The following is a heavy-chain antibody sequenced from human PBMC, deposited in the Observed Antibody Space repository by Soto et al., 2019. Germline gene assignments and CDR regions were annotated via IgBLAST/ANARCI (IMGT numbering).Heavy chain of an antibody. V-gene: IGHV3-23*01. D-gene: IGHD3-16*01. J-gene: IGHJ5*02. CDR3: VQHLADYESGSFRWIDA. CDR1: GFSFTSYS. Sequence: PGVSLRLSCAASGFSFTSYSMSWVRQAPGKGLEWVSASSGSGVNTYYADSMKGRFSISRDNSKNILYLQMNSLRADDTAVYYFVQHLADYESGSFRWIDAWGLAVLGTVSS. CDR2: SSGSGVNT.